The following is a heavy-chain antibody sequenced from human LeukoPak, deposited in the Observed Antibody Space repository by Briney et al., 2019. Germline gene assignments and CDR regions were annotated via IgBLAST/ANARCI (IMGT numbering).Heavy chain of an antibody. CDR2: ISYDGSNK. Sequence: GGSLRLSCAASGFTFSSYAMHWVRQAPGKGLEWVAVISYDGSNKYYADSVKGRFTISRDNSKNTLYLQMNSLRAEDTAVYYCAREGRELPSFDYWGQGTLVTVSS. V-gene: IGHV3-30-3*01. CDR3: AREGRELPSFDY. CDR1: GFTFSSYA. D-gene: IGHD1-26*01. J-gene: IGHJ4*02.